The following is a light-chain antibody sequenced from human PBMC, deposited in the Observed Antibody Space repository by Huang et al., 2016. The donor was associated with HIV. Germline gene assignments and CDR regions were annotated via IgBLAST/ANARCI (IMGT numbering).Light chain of an antibody. Sequence: QLTQSPSSLSASVGDRVTITCRASQGIDSYLAWYQKKSGKAPKRRIYSASTLQSGVPSKFSGSGSGTHFTLTITSLQPEDFATYYCQQLYNYPLTFGGGTKVEIK. CDR2: SAS. J-gene: IGKJ4*01. V-gene: IGKV1-9*01. CDR1: QGIDSY. CDR3: QQLYNYPLT.